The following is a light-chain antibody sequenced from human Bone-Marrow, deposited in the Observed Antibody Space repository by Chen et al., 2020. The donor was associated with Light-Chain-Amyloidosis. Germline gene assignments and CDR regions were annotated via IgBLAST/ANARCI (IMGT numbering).Light chain of an antibody. J-gene: IGLJ3*02. CDR2: DDS. Sequence: SYVLTQPSSVAAAPGQTATIACGGNNIGSTSVYWYQQTPGQAPLLVVYDDSDRPSGIPERLSGSNSGNTATLTISRVEAGDEADYYCQVWDRSSDRPVFGGGTKLTVL. V-gene: IGLV3-21*02. CDR3: QVWDRSSDRPV. CDR1: NIGSTS.